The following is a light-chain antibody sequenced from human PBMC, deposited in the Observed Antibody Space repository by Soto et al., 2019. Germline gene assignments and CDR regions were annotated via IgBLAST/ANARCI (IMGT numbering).Light chain of an antibody. CDR2: GAS. Sequence: EIVLTQSPGTLSLSPGERATLSCRASQSVSSSYLAWYQQKPGQAPRLLIYGASSRATGIPDRFSGSGSGTEFTLTISRLEPVDFAVYYCQQYGSSSLTFGQGTRLEIK. J-gene: IGKJ5*01. V-gene: IGKV3-20*01. CDR3: QQYGSSSLT. CDR1: QSVSSSY.